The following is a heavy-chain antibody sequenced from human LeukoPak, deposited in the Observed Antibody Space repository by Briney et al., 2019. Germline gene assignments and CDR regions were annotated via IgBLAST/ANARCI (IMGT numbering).Heavy chain of an antibody. D-gene: IGHD3-10*01. J-gene: IGHJ3*02. V-gene: IGHV1-8*01. CDR2: MNPNSGNT. CDR3: ARGISVDAFDI. Sequence: WASVKLSCKASGYTFTSYDINWVRQATGQGLEWMGWMNPNSGNTGYAQKVQGRVTITRNTSISTAYMELSSLRSEDTAVYYCARGISVDAFDIWGQGTMVTVSS. CDR1: GYTFTSYD.